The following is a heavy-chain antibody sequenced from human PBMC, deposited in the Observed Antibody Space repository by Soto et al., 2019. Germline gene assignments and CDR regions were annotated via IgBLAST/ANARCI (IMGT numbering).Heavy chain of an antibody. V-gene: IGHV1-46*01. D-gene: IGHD3-22*01. CDR1: GYTFSNFY. CDR3: ARAYYYGSSGYHLDY. J-gene: IGHJ4*02. Sequence: ASVKVSCKASGYTFSNFYIHWVRQAPGQGLEWMGIINPSGGSTSYAQKFQGRVTMTRDTSTSTVYMELSSLRSEDTAVHYCARAYYYGSSGYHLDYWGQGTLVTVSS. CDR2: INPSGGST.